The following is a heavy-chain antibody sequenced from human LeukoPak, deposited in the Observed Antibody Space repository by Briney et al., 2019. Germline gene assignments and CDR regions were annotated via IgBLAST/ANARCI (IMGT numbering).Heavy chain of an antibody. V-gene: IGHV3-23*01. Sequence: PGGSLRLSCAASGFTFSSYAMSWVRQAPGKGLEWVSAISGSGGSTYYADSVKGRFTISRDNSKNTLYLQMNSLRAEDTAVYYCAKGPSGSYYNSSFDYWGQGTLVTVSS. CDR1: GFTFSSYA. D-gene: IGHD3-10*01. CDR2: ISGSGGST. J-gene: IGHJ4*02. CDR3: AKGPSGSYYNSSFDY.